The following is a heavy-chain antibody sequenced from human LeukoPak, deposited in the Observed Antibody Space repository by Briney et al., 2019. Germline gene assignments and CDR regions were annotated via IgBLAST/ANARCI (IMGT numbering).Heavy chain of an antibody. D-gene: IGHD6-6*01. J-gene: IGHJ4*02. V-gene: IGHV4-39*07. CDR1: GGSISSSSYY. Sequence: SETLSLTCTVSGGSISSSSYYWGWLRQPPGKGLEWIGSIYYSGSTYYNPSLKSRVTISVDTSKNQFSLKLSSVTAADTAVYYCAREGGAARPGGYDYWGQGTLVTVSS. CDR2: IYYSGST. CDR3: AREGGAARPGGYDY.